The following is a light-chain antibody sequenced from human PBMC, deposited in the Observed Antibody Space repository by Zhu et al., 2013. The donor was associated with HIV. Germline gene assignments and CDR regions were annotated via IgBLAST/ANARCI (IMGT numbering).Light chain of an antibody. CDR1: SNDVGGYDY. CDR2: EVI. J-gene: IGLJ2*01. V-gene: IGLV2-8*01. Sequence: QSALTQPASVSGSPGQSITISCTGSSNDVGGYDYVSWYQQHPGKAPKLMIYEVIKRPSGVPDRFSGSKSGNTASLTVSGLQAEDEADYYCSSYAGSNNFVVFGGGTKLTVL. CDR3: SSYAGSNNFVV.